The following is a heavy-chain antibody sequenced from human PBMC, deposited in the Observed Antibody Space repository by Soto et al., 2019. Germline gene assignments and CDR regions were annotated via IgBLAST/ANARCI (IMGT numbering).Heavy chain of an antibody. V-gene: IGHV1-18*01. CDR3: GRDDKNSFDP. CDR1: GYTFSTYV. Sequence: QVQLVQSGTEVKKPGASVKVSCKASGYTFSTYVISWLRQAPGQGPEWMGWVNGYNGYTKYAEKFQGRVTMTTDTSTSTAYMELWSLRSDDTAVYYCGRDDKNSFDPWGQGTLVSVSS. J-gene: IGHJ5*02. CDR2: VNGYNGYT.